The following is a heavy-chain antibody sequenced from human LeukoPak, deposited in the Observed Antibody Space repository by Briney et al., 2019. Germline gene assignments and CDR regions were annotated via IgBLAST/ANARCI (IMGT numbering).Heavy chain of an antibody. CDR1: GYSFTSYW. CDR2: IYPCYSDT. Sequence: GGDPKISWSGSGYSFTSYWLGWVRPMPGEGLEWMGIIYPCYSDTRYSPPFQGQLTISTDNYITTAYLQWSSLKASDRAMYYCARTGEMATYWFDPRGQGTLVTVSS. D-gene: IGHD5-24*01. CDR3: ARTGEMATYWFDP. V-gene: IGHV5-51*01. J-gene: IGHJ5*02.